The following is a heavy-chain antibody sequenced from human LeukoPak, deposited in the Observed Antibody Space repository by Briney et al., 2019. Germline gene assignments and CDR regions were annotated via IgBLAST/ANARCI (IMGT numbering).Heavy chain of an antibody. Sequence: GGSLRLSCAASGFTFSSYSMNWVRQAPGKGLEWVSSISSSSSYIYYADSVKGRFTISRGNAKNSLYLQMNSLRAEDTAVYYCATPNGAAAGRKDAFDIWGQGTMVTVSS. J-gene: IGHJ3*02. D-gene: IGHD6-13*01. CDR2: ISSSSSYI. CDR1: GFTFSSYS. V-gene: IGHV3-21*01. CDR3: ATPNGAAAGRKDAFDI.